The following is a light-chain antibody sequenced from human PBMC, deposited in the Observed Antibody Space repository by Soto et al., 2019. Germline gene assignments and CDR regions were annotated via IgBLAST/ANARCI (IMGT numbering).Light chain of an antibody. CDR2: EVT. CDR3: SSYAGSNNLNV. Sequence: QSALTQPPSASGSPGQSVTISCTGTSSDVGAYNYVSWFQQHPGKAPKLMIYEVTKRPSGVPDRFFGSKSGNTASLTVSGFQAEDEADYYCSSYAGSNNLNVFGTGTKVTVL. CDR1: SSDVGAYNY. J-gene: IGLJ1*01. V-gene: IGLV2-8*01.